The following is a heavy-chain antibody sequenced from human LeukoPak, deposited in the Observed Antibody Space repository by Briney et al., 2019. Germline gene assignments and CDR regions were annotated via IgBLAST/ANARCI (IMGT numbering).Heavy chain of an antibody. Sequence: LETLSLTCTVSGGSISSSSYYWGWIRQPPGKGLEWIGEINHSGSTNYNPSLKSRVTISVDTSKNQFSLKLSSVTAADTAVYYCARHRRYCSSTSCYGGFDPWGQGTLVTVSS. CDR2: INHSGST. J-gene: IGHJ5*02. CDR1: GGSISSSSYY. D-gene: IGHD2-2*01. CDR3: ARHRRYCSSTSCYGGFDP. V-gene: IGHV4-39*01.